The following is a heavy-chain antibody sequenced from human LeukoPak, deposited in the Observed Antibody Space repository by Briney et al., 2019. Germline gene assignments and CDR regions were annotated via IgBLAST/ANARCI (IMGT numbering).Heavy chain of an antibody. J-gene: IGHJ4*02. D-gene: IGHD1-1*01. CDR3: ARDDRVTAPTY. CDR1: GGSISSGSYY. V-gene: IGHV4-61*02. CDR2: IYTSGST. Sequence: SETLSLTCTVSGGSISSGSYYWSWIRQPAGKGLEWIGRIYTSGSTNYNPSLKSQVTISVDTSENQFSLKLRSVTAADTAVYYCARDDRVTAPTYWGQGTLVTVSS.